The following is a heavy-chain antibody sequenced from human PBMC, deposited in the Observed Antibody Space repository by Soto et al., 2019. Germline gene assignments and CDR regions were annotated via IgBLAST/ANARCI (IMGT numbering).Heavy chain of an antibody. CDR3: AREGINNYNEYYFDS. D-gene: IGHD4-4*01. CDR1: GFTFSTYS. V-gene: IGHV3-21*01. Sequence: GGSLRLSCAASGFTFSTYSMNWVRQAPGKGLEWVSSISGSGNYTHYADFLGGRFTISRDNAKTSLYLQMNSLRAEDTAVYYCAREGINNYNEYYFDSWGQGTVVTVSS. CDR2: ISGSGNYT. J-gene: IGHJ4*02.